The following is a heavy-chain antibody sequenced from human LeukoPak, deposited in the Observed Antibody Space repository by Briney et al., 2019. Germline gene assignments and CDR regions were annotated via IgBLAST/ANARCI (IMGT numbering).Heavy chain of an antibody. V-gene: IGHV3-7*01. Sequence: PGGSLRLSCAASGFTFSSYWMSWVRQAPGKGLEWVANIKQDGSEKYYVDSVKGRFAISKDNAKNSLYLQMISLRAEDTAVYYCARAEVPAAIYYYYYYMDVWGKGTTVTVSS. CDR2: IKQDGSEK. D-gene: IGHD2-2*02. CDR1: GFTFSSYW. J-gene: IGHJ6*03. CDR3: ARAEVPAAIYYYYYYMDV.